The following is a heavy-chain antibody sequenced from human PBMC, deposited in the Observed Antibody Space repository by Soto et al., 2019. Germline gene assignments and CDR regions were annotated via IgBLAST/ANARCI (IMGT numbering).Heavy chain of an antibody. D-gene: IGHD3-3*01. CDR3: AKDRGSYYDFWSGSHNWFDP. Sequence: GGSLRLSCAASGFTFSSYAMSWVRQAPGKGLEWVSAISGSGGSTYYADSVKGRFTISRDNSKNTLYLQMNSLRAEDTAVYYCAKDRGSYYDFWSGSHNWFDPWGQGTLVTVSS. CDR1: GFTFSSYA. CDR2: ISGSGGST. V-gene: IGHV3-23*01. J-gene: IGHJ5*02.